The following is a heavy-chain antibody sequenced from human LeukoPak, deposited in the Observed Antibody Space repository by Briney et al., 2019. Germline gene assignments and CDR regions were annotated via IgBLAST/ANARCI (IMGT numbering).Heavy chain of an antibody. V-gene: IGHV4-59*01. CDR2: IHYSGRA. CDR3: VKFGVDYDMGV. Sequence: SETLSLTCTVSGDSISGSYWTWVRLPPGQGLEWIGQIHYSGRADYNPSLKRRITISVDTSKNQMSLTLTSVTAADTAIYYCVKFGVDYDMGVWGQGTTVTVSS. D-gene: IGHD3-16*01. J-gene: IGHJ6*02. CDR1: GDSISGSY.